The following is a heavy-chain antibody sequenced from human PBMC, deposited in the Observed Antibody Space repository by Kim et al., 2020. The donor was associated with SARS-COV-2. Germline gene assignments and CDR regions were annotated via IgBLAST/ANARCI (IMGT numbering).Heavy chain of an antibody. V-gene: IGHV4-59*01. CDR2: IYYSGST. D-gene: IGHD6-13*01. J-gene: IGHJ5*02. Sequence: SETLSLTCTVSGGSISSYYWSWIRQPPGKGLEWIGYIYYSGSTNYNPSLKSRVTISVDTSKNQFSLKLSSVTAADTAVYYCARSDLYSSANWFDPWGQGT. CDR1: GGSISSYY. CDR3: ARSDLYSSANWFDP.